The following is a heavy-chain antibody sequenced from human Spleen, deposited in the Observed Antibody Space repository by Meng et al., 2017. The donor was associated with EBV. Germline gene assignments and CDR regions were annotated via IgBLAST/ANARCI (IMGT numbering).Heavy chain of an antibody. CDR1: GYTFSTSA. CDR2: ITTKASNYAT. CDR3: TNLDY. Sequence: VQLVGVGGGFVPPGASLRLPCEASGYTFSTSAVHWVRQASGKGLEWVGRITTKASNYATAYVASVEGRFTVSRDDSTNTAYLRMNSLKTEDTAVYYCTNLDYWGQGILVTVSS. V-gene: IGHV3-73*02. J-gene: IGHJ4*02.